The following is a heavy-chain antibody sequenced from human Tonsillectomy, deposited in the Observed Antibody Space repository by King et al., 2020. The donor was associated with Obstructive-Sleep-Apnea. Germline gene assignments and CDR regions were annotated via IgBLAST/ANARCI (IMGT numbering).Heavy chain of an antibody. V-gene: IGHV1-2*02. Sequence: VQLVQSGAEVKEPGASVKVSCMPSGYTFTGYYIHWVRQAPGQGLEWMGWINPDSGGTNYAQKFQGRVTMTSDTSISTAYMELTRLRSDDTAVYYCARVLTDYYDSSGYLYWGQGTLVSVSS. J-gene: IGHJ4*02. CDR2: INPDSGGT. D-gene: IGHD3-22*01. CDR3: ARVLTDYYDSSGYLY. CDR1: GYTFTGYY.